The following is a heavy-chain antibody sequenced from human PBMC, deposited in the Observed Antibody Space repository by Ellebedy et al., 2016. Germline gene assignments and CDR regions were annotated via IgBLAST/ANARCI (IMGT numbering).Heavy chain of an antibody. CDR1: GGTFSSYA. D-gene: IGHD1-20*01. J-gene: IGHJ6*02. Sequence: ASVKVSCKASGGTFSSYAISWVRQAPGQGLEWMGGIIPIFGTANYAQKFQGRVTITADKSTSTAYMELSSLGSEDTAVYYCASTGGRITGTLTYYYYGMDVWGQGTTVTVSS. CDR3: ASTGGRITGTLTYYYYGMDV. CDR2: IIPIFGTA. V-gene: IGHV1-69*06.